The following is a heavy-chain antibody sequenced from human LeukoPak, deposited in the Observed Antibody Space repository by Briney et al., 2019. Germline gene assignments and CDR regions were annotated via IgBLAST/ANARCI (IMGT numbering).Heavy chain of an antibody. CDR3: ARVGSSTSWAYAFDI. Sequence: ASVKVSCKASGYTFTGYYMHWVRQAPGQGLEWMGWINPNSGGTNYAQKFQGWVTMTRDTSISTAYMGLSRLRSDDTAVYYCARVGSSTSWAYAFDIWGQGTMVTVSS. V-gene: IGHV1-2*04. J-gene: IGHJ3*02. CDR1: GYTFTGYY. CDR2: INPNSGGT. D-gene: IGHD2-2*01.